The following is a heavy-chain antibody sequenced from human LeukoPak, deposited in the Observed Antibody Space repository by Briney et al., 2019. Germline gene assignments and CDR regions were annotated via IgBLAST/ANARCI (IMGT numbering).Heavy chain of an antibody. D-gene: IGHD2-2*01. J-gene: IGHJ3*02. Sequence: SETLSLTCAVSGYSISSGYYWGWIWQPPGKGLEWIGSIYHSGSTYYNPSLKSRVTISVDTSKNQFSLKLSSVTAADTAVYYCARQIVVVPRVAFDIWGQGTMVTVSS. V-gene: IGHV4-38-2*01. CDR2: IYHSGST. CDR1: GYSISSGYY. CDR3: ARQIVVVPRVAFDI.